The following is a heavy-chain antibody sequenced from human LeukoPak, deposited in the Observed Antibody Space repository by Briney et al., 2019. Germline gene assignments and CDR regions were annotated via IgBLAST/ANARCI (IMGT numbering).Heavy chain of an antibody. D-gene: IGHD3-9*01. J-gene: IGHJ4*02. CDR2: IPYDGCNK. CDR3: ARGARDILTGYYIDY. CDR1: GFTFSSYA. V-gene: IGHV3-30*04. Sequence: GGSLRLSCAASGFTFSSYAMHWARQAPAKGLEWVAVIPYDGCNKYYADSVKGRFTISRDNSKNTLYLQMNSLRAEDTAVYYCARGARDILTGYYIDYWGQGTLVTVSS.